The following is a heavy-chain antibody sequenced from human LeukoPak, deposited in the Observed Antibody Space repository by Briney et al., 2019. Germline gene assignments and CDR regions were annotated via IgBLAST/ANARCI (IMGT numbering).Heavy chain of an antibody. CDR2: IKHDEREE. J-gene: IGHJ5*02. Sequence: GGSLRLSCVASGFTFSESWMTWVRQAPGKGLEWVASIKHDEREEYYADSVKGRFSMSRDNGKNSLYLQMSNLRGEDTAIYYCARDAGNSGYGCDLWGQGTLVTVSS. V-gene: IGHV3-7*01. CDR3: ARDAGNSGYGCDL. D-gene: IGHD5-12*01. CDR1: GFTFSESW.